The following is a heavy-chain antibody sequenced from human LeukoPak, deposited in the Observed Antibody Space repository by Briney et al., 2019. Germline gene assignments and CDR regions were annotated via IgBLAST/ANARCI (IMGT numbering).Heavy chain of an antibody. J-gene: IGHJ4*02. CDR3: ARGTYVWGSYRLPDY. CDR2: ISSSSSTI. CDR1: GFTFSSYS. Sequence: GSLRLSCAASGFTFSSYSMNWVRQAPGKGLEWVSYISSSSSTIYYADSVKGRFTISRDNAKNSLYLQMNSLRAEDTAVYYCARGTYVWGSYRLPDYWGQGTLVTVSS. D-gene: IGHD3-16*02. V-gene: IGHV3-48*04.